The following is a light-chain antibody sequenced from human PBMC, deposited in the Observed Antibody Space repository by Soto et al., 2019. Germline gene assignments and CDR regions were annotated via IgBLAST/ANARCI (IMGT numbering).Light chain of an antibody. CDR1: SSDVGGYNY. V-gene: IGLV2-14*03. Sequence: QSALTQPASVSGSPGQSITISCTGTSSDVGGYNYVSWYQHHPGKAPKLMIFDVSNRPSGVSNRFSGSKSGNTASLTISGLQPEDDADYYCSSYTTSNTRQIVFGTGPKVTVL. CDR3: SSYTTSNTRQIV. CDR2: DVS. J-gene: IGLJ1*01.